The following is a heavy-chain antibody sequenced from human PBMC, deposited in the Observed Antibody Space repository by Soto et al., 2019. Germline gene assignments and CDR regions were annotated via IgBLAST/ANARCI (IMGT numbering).Heavy chain of an antibody. D-gene: IGHD5-18*01. CDR3: ARDPTGMGPFDF. J-gene: IGHJ4*02. V-gene: IGHV1-3*01. CDR2: INAGNGDT. CDR1: GYTFTRFA. Sequence: GASVKVSCKASGYTFTRFAIHWVRQAPGQRLEWMGWINAGNGDTKYSQKFQGRVTFTRDTSANTAYMELSSLRSEDTAVYYCARDPTGMGPFDFWGQGTPVTVS.